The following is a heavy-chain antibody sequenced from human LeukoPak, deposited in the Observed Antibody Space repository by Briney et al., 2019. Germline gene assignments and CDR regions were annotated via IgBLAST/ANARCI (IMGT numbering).Heavy chain of an antibody. CDR3: AIIYYYGSGSYSLFYGMDV. D-gene: IGHD3-10*01. CDR1: GFTFSSYG. Sequence: PGRSLRLSCAASGFTFSSYGMHWVRQAPGKGLEWVAVISYDGSNKYYADSVKGRFTISRDNSKNTLCLQMNSLRAEDTAVYYCAIIYYYGSGSYSLFYGMDVWGQGTTVTVSS. J-gene: IGHJ6*02. CDR2: ISYDGSNK. V-gene: IGHV3-30*03.